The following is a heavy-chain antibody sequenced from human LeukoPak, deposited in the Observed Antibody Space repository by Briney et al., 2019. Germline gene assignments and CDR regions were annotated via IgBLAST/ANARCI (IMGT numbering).Heavy chain of an antibody. V-gene: IGHV3-30*04. CDR1: GFTFSSYA. CDR3: ARDFSGDPRLDYYYGMDV. CDR2: ISYDGSNK. Sequence: GGSLRLSCAASGFTFSSYAMHWVRQAPGKGLEWVAVISYDGSNKYYADSVKGRFTISRDNSKNTLYLQMNSLRAEDTAVYYCARDFSGDPRLDYYYGMDVWGQGTTVTVSS. D-gene: IGHD4-17*01. J-gene: IGHJ6*02.